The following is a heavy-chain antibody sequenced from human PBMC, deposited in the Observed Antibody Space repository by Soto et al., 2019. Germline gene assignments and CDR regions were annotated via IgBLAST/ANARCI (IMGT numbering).Heavy chain of an antibody. CDR3: TTTRGFTMVRGKGFETHYYGMDV. CDR2: IKSKTDGGTT. V-gene: IGHV3-15*07. J-gene: IGHJ6*02. D-gene: IGHD3-10*01. CDR1: GFTFSNAW. Sequence: GGSLRLSCAASGFTFSNAWMNWVRQAPGKGLEWVGRIKSKTDGGTTDYAAPVKGRFTISRDDSKNTLYLQMNSLKTEDTAVYYCTTTRGFTMVRGKGFETHYYGMDVWGQGTTVTVSS.